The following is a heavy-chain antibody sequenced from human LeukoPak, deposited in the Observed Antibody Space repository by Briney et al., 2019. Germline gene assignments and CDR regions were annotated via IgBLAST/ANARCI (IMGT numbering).Heavy chain of an antibody. D-gene: IGHD2-15*01. CDR1: GYTFTGYY. V-gene: IGHV1-2*02. CDR2: INPNSGGT. J-gene: IGHJ4*02. Sequence: ASVKVSCKASGYTFTGYYMHWVRQAPGQGLEWMGWINPNSGGTNYAQKLQGRATMTTDTSTSTAYMELRSLRSDDTAVYYCARRCSGGSCWFDYWGQGTLVTVSS. CDR3: ARRCSGGSCWFDY.